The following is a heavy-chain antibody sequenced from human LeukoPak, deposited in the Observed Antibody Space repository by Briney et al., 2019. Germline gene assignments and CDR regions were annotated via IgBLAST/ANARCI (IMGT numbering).Heavy chain of an antibody. CDR1: GFTFSNYS. CDR3: ARAKRNAFDI. V-gene: IGHV3-48*01. J-gene: IGHJ3*02. CDR2: ISRSSSII. Sequence: PGGSLRLSCAASGFTFSNYSMNWVRQAPGKWLEWVSYISRSSSIIYYADSVKGRFTISRDNAKNSLYLQMNSLRAEDTAVYYCARAKRNAFDIWGQGTMVTVSS.